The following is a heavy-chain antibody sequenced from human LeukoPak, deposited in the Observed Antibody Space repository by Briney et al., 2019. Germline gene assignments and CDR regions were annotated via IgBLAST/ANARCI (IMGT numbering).Heavy chain of an antibody. D-gene: IGHD3-10*01. CDR3: ARWDPDYYGSGSYYYYHGLDV. CDR1: GYTFTAYY. J-gene: IGHJ6*02. Sequence: ASVKVSCKAPGYTFTAYYMHWVRQAPGQGLEWMGWINPNSRGTNYAQKFQGRVTMTSDTSISTVFMELSRLRSDDTAAYYCARWDPDYYGSGSYYYYHGLDVWGQGTTVTVSS. V-gene: IGHV1-2*02. CDR2: INPNSRGT.